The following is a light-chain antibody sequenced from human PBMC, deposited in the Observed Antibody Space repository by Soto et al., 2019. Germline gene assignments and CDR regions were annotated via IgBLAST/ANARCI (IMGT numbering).Light chain of an antibody. CDR2: GAS. CDR1: QSINSD. J-gene: IGKJ4*01. V-gene: IGKV3D-15*01. Sequence: IVMTQSPATLSVYPGETTRLSCRASQSINSDVAWSQQKVGQTPRLLIHGASTRATGIAARFSGSGSGTEFTLTISGLQSEDFATYYCQQYNNWPVTFGGGTKVDIK. CDR3: QQYNNWPVT.